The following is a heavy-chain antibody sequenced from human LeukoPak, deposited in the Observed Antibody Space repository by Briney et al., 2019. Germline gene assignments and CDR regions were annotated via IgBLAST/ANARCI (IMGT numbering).Heavy chain of an antibody. J-gene: IGHJ3*02. CDR2: IRGNGET. CDR1: GLSFSSFA. V-gene: IGHV3-23*01. Sequence: GGSPRLSCAASGLSFSSFAMSWVRQGPARGLEWVSSIRGNGETFCADSVKGRFTISRDNSKNTLYLQMNSLRAEDTAVYYCAKDYYDSSGYEYDAFDIWGQGTMVTVSS. CDR3: AKDYYDSSGYEYDAFDI. D-gene: IGHD3-22*01.